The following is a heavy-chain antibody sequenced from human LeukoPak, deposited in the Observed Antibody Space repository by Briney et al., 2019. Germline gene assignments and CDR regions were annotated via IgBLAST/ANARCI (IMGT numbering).Heavy chain of an antibody. D-gene: IGHD6-19*01. CDR3: ARRYRSGWSPTFDY. Sequence: PSETLSLTCTVSGGSLSTYYWGWIRQPPGKGLEWIGYIYNSGGGTNSNPSLKSQVTISEDTSKNQFSLRLSSVTAADTAVYYCARRYRSGWSPTFDYWGQGILVTVSS. CDR2: IYNSGGGT. CDR1: GGSLSTYY. J-gene: IGHJ4*02. V-gene: IGHV4-59*01.